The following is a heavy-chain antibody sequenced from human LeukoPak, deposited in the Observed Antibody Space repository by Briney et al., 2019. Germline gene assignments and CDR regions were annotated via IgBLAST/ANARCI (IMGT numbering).Heavy chain of an antibody. CDR1: GFPFRSHW. D-gene: IGHD2-15*01. CDR3: ARSLGYNSGG. CDR2: ISTDGTTT. V-gene: IGHV3-74*01. Sequence: PGGSLRLSCAASGFPFRSHWMHWVRQVPGKGLVWVSHISTDGTTTNYADSVKGRFTISRDNAKDTLYLQLNSLRAEDTAIYYCARSLGYNSGGWGQGTLVTVSS. J-gene: IGHJ4*02.